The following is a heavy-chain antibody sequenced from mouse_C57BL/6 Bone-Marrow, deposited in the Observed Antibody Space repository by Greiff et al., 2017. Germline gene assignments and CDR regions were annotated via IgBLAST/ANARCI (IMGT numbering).Heavy chain of an antibody. Sequence: QVQLQQSGAELVKPGASVKMSCKASGYTFTSYWITWVKQRPGQGLEWIGDIYPGSGSTNYNEKFKSKATLTVDKSSSTAYMQLSSLTSEDSAVYYCARPDSSNYWYFDVWGTGTTVTVSS. D-gene: IGHD2-5*01. CDR2: IYPGSGST. CDR3: ARPDSSNYWYFDV. CDR1: GYTFTSYW. J-gene: IGHJ1*03. V-gene: IGHV1-55*01.